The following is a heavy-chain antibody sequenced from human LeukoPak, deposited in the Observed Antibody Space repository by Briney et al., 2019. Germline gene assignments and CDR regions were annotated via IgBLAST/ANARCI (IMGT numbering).Heavy chain of an antibody. CDR1: GFTFTDYY. J-gene: IGHJ4*02. CDR3: ATDPTYWYGSGSYVDY. D-gene: IGHD3-10*01. V-gene: IGHV3-11*01. CDR2: ISTRDDSSNTI. Sequence: PGGSLRLSCAASGFTFTDYYMNWIRQAPGKGLEWISFISTRDDSSNTIYYADSVRGRFTISRDNAKNSLYLQMNSLRAEDTAVYYCATDPTYWYGSGSYVDYWGQGALVTVSS.